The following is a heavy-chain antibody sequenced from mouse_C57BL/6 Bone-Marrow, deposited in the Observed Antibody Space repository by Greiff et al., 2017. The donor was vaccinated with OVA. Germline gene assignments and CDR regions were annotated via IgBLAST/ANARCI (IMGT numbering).Heavy chain of an antibody. V-gene: IGHV1-53*01. CDR1: GYTFTSYW. D-gene: IGHD2-2*01. J-gene: IGHJ1*03. CDR2: INPSNGGT. CDR3: ARKGLWLRRYFDV. Sequence: QVQLQQPGTELVKPGASVKLSCKASGYTFTSYWMHWVKQRPGQGLEWIGNINPSNGGTNYNEKFKSKATLTVDKSSSTAYMQLSSLTSEDSAVYYWARKGLWLRRYFDVWGTGTTVTVSS.